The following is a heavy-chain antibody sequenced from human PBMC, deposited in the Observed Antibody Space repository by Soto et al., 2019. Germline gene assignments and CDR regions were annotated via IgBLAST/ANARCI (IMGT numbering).Heavy chain of an antibody. D-gene: IGHD1-26*01. CDR3: ARSGSYYSDYYYYGMDV. J-gene: IGHJ6*02. V-gene: IGHV1-69*02. Sequence: SVKVSCKASGGTFSIYTIIWVRQAPGQGLEWMGRIIPILGIANYAQKFQGRVTITADKSTSTAYMELSSLRSEDTAVYYCARSGSYYSDYYYYGMDVWGQGTTVTVSS. CDR1: GGTFSIYT. CDR2: IIPILGIA.